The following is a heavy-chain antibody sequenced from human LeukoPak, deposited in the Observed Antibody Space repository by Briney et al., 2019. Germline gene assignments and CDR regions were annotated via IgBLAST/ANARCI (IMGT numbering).Heavy chain of an antibody. Sequence: PSETLPLTCIVSGYSISSGYYWGWIRQPPGKGLEWIGTIYRSGSTYSNPSLRGRGTISVDTSKNQFSLKLSSVTAADTAVYYCARTGAGYYYYYMDVWGKGTTVTVSS. CDR2: IYRSGST. CDR1: GYSISSGYY. J-gene: IGHJ6*03. V-gene: IGHV4-38-2*02. D-gene: IGHD1-26*01. CDR3: ARTGAGYYYYYMDV.